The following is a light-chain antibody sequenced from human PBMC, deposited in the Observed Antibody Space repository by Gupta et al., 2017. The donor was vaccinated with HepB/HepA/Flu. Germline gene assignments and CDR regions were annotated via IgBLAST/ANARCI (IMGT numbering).Light chain of an antibody. CDR3: NSREASSSHPVV. V-gene: IGLV3-19*01. CDR1: SLRNPY. J-gene: IGLJ2*01. Sequence: SSALTQPPAFSVAFGPPVRITCQGVSLRNPYASWYQQKPGQAPVLVMYGINNRPAGIPDRVSGSKSGNTAALTITGAQAEEEADYYCNSREASSSHPVVLGEGTKLTVL. CDR2: GIN.